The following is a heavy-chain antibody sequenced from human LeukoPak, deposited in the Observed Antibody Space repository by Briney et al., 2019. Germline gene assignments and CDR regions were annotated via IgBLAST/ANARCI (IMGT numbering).Heavy chain of an antibody. J-gene: IGHJ4*02. CDR3: ARSQDRGRFSNYADF. V-gene: IGHV1-2*02. D-gene: IGHD3-10*01. CDR2: INPNSGDT. Sequence: ASVKVSCKVSAYTLTEYYVHWVRQAAGQGREWMGWINPNSGDTKYRQKLEGRVTMTRDTPIRTAYMEVSRLISDDAPVYYCARSQDRGRFSNYADFWGQGTLVTVSS. CDR1: AYTLTEYY.